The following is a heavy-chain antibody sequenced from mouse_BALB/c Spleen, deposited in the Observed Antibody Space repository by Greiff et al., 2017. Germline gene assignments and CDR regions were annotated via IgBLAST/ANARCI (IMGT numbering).Heavy chain of an antibody. Sequence: EVQGVESGGGLVQPGGSRKLSCAASGFTFSSFGMHWVRQAPEKGLEWVAYISSGSSTIYYADTVKGRFTISRDNPKNTLFLQMTSLRSEDTAMYYCARPYYGSSPWFAYWGQGTLVTVSA. J-gene: IGHJ3*01. CDR1: GFTFSSFG. CDR3: ARPYYGSSPWFAY. V-gene: IGHV5-17*02. D-gene: IGHD1-1*01. CDR2: ISSGSSTI.